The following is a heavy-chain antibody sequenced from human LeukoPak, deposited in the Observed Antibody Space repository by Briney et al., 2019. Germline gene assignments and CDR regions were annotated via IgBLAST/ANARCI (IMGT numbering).Heavy chain of an antibody. J-gene: IGHJ2*01. V-gene: IGHV3-23*01. CDR3: AKVGGFDSLSYYWYFDL. D-gene: IGHD3-9*01. CDR1: GLTFSNYG. CDR2: SVGSGVST. Sequence: GGSLRLSCAASGLTFSNYGMSWVRQAPGKGLEWVSASVGSGVSTYYVDSVKGRFTISRDNSKNTLYLQMNSLRAEDTAIYYCAKVGGFDSLSYYWYFDLLGRGTLSLSPQ.